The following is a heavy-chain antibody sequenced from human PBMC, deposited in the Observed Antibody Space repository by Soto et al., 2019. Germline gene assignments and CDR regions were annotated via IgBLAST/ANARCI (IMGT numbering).Heavy chain of an antibody. Sequence: QITLKESGPTLVKPTQTLTLTCTFSGFSLSTSGVGVGWIRQPPGKALEWLALIYWDDDKRYSPSLKSGLTITKDTSKNQVVLTMTNMDPVDTATYYCAHRKLWFGGVGYFDYWGQGTLVTVSS. CDR3: AHRKLWFGGVGYFDY. CDR2: IYWDDDK. CDR1: GFSLSTSGVG. D-gene: IGHD3-10*01. V-gene: IGHV2-5*02. J-gene: IGHJ4*02.